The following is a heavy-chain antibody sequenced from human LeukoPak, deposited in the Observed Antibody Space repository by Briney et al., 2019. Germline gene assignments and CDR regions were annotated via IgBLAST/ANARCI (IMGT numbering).Heavy chain of an antibody. CDR1: GGTFSSYA. J-gene: IGHJ1*01. D-gene: IGHD6-13*01. Sequence: SVKVSCKASGGTFSSYAISWVRQAPGQGLEWMGRIIPILGIANYAQKFQGRVTITADRSTSTAYMELSSLRSEDTAVYYCAGTYSNMAGSPHWGQGTLVTVSS. CDR2: IIPILGIA. V-gene: IGHV1-69*04. CDR3: AGTYSNMAGSPH.